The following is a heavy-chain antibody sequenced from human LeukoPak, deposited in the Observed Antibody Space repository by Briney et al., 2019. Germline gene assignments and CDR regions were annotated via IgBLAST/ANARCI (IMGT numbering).Heavy chain of an antibody. J-gene: IGHJ4*02. CDR1: GFTFSSYG. V-gene: IGHV3-33*01. D-gene: IGHD2-2*01. Sequence: PGGSLRLSCAASGFTFSSYGMHWVRQAPGKGPEWVAVIWYDGSNKYYADSVKGRFTISRDNSKNTLYLQMNSLRAEDTAVYYCARGRGYCSSTSCYFLFDYWGQGTLVTVSS. CDR2: IWYDGSNK. CDR3: ARGRGYCSSTSCYFLFDY.